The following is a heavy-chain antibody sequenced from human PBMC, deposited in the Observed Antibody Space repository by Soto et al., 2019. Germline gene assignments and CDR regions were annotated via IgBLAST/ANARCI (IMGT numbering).Heavy chain of an antibody. CDR1: GGSISSSSYY. CDR2: IYYSGST. D-gene: IGHD5-12*01. Sequence: SEPLSLTCTVSGGSISSSSYYWGWIRQPPGKGLEWIGSIYYSGSTYYNPSLKSRVTISVDTSKNQFSLKLSSVTAADTAVYYCARSYDGYFDYWGQGTLVTVSS. CDR3: ARSYDGYFDY. V-gene: IGHV4-39*01. J-gene: IGHJ4*02.